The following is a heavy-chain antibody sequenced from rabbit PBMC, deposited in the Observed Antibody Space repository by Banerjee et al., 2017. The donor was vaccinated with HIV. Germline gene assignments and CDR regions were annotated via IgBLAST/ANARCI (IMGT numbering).Heavy chain of an antibody. Sequence: QEQLVESGGGLVKPEGSLTLTCKASGFSFSNKYVMCWVRQAPGKGPEWIACIYNGDGSTYYASWAKGRFTISKTSSTTVTLQMTSLTAADTATYFCARGPIYGAIHATYDIEYGMDLWGQGTLVTVS. J-gene: IGHJ6*01. V-gene: IGHV1S45*01. CDR1: GFSFSNKYV. CDR3: ARGPIYGAIHATYDIEYGMDL. D-gene: IGHD1-1*01. CDR2: IYNGDGST.